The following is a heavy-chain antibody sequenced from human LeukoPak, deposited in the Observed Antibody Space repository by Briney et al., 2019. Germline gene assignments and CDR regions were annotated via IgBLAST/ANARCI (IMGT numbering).Heavy chain of an antibody. D-gene: IGHD1-26*01. V-gene: IGHV4-59*01. CDR1: GGSISSYY. CDR3: VRGSYSGSYVD. CDR2: IYYSGST. J-gene: IGHJ4*02. Sequence: SETLSLTCTVSGGSISSYYWSWIRQPPGKGLEWIGYIYYSGSTNYNPSLKSRVTISVDTSKNQFSLKLSSVTAADTAVYYCVRGSYSGSYVDWGQGTLVTVSS.